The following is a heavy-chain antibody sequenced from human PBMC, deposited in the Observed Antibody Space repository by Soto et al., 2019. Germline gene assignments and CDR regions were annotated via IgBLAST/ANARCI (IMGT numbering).Heavy chain of an antibody. CDR1: GFTFSGSA. V-gene: IGHV3-73*01. CDR2: IRSKANSYAT. CDR3: TRHHPDYGDYPPKLFYYYYYMDV. D-gene: IGHD4-17*01. Sequence: GGSLRLSCAASGFTFSGSAMHWVRQASGKGLEWVGRIRSKANSYATAYAASVKGRFTISRDDSKNTAYLQMNSLKTEDTAVYYCTRHHPDYGDYPPKLFYYYYYMDVWGKGTTVTVSS. J-gene: IGHJ6*03.